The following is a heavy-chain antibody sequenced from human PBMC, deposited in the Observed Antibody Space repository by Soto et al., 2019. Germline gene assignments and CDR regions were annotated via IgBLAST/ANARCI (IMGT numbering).Heavy chain of an antibody. Sequence: GGSLRLSCAASGFTFSSYSMNWLRQAPGKGLEWVSYISSSSSTIYYADSVKGRFTISRDNAKNSLYLQMNSLRDEDTAVYYCARDPYDILTGYYLYGMDVWGQGTTVTVSS. D-gene: IGHD3-9*01. CDR2: ISSSSSTI. CDR1: GFTFSSYS. CDR3: ARDPYDILTGYYLYGMDV. J-gene: IGHJ6*02. V-gene: IGHV3-48*02.